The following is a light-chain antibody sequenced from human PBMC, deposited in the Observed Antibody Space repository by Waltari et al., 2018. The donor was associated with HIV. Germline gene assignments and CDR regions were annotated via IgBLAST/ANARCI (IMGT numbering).Light chain of an antibody. CDR2: NAN. CDR3: KSYAGSSNPYV. CDR1: RSDVGCYNY. J-gene: IGLJ1*01. V-gene: IGLV2-8*01. Sequence: HSALTQPPSASVSPGQSVTISCPGTRSDVGCYNYVSLYPQHPGKAPKLIIFNANQRPSGVPDRFSGSKSGNTAFLTVSGLQAEDEADYYCKSYAGSSNPYVFGPGTKVTVL.